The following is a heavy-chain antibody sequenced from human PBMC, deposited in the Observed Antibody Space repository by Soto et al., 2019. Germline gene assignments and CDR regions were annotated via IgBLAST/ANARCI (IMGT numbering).Heavy chain of an antibody. CDR1: GGSISSDGYY. J-gene: IGHJ6*02. V-gene: IGHV4-31*03. Sequence: QVQLQESGPGLVKPSQTLSLTCTVSGGSISSDGYYWTWIRQHPGKGLEWLGYIHYSGSVYYNPSLKSRHTISVDTSENKASVKLSSVTAADTAVYYCAREYCSTSSCYPYHYGMDVWGQGTTVTVSS. CDR2: IHYSGSV. D-gene: IGHD2-2*01. CDR3: AREYCSTSSCYPYHYGMDV.